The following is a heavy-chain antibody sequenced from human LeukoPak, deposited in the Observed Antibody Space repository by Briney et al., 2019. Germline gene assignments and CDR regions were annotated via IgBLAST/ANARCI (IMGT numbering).Heavy chain of an antibody. CDR2: ISYDGSNK. CDR1: GFTFSSYA. D-gene: IGHD2-2*01. CDR3: ARGGYQLLWGDY. Sequence: PGRSLRLSCAASGFTFSSYAMHWVRQAPGKGLEWVAVISYDGSNKYYADPVKGRFTISRDNSKNTLYLQMNSLRAEDTAVYYCARGGYQLLWGDYWGQGTLVTVSS. J-gene: IGHJ4*02. V-gene: IGHV3-30-3*01.